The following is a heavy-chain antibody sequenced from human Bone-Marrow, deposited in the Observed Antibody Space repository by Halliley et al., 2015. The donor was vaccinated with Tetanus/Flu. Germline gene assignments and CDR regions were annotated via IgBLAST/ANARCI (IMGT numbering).Heavy chain of an antibody. V-gene: IGHV4-59*01. D-gene: IGHD4-4*01. J-gene: IGHJ5*02. CDR1: DGSISSYS. CDR2: ISDSGST. Sequence: TLSLTCTVSDGSISSYSWSWIRQPPGKGLEWIGYISDSGSTDYNPSLKSRVTMSVDTSKNQISLRLSSVTVADTAVYYCVRERGNDDYSIWFDPWGQGTLVTVSS. CDR3: VRERGNDDYSIWFDP.